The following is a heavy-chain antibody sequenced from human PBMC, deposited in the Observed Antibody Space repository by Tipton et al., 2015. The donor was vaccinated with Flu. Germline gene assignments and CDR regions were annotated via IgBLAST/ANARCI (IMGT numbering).Heavy chain of an antibody. V-gene: IGHV4-59*01. CDR3: ARVNRGFFDY. D-gene: IGHD1/OR15-1a*01. Sequence: TLSLTCTVSGDSINNYYWSWIRQPPGKGLEWLGYIYYTGSINYSPSLKSRVTISLDTSENQLSLKLNSMTAADTAVYYCARVNRGFFDYWGQGTLVTVSS. CDR2: IYYTGSI. J-gene: IGHJ4*02. CDR1: GDSINNYY.